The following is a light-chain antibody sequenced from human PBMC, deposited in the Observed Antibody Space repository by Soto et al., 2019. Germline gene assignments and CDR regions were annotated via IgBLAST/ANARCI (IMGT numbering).Light chain of an antibody. J-gene: IGKJ1*01. CDR1: QSVSGN. V-gene: IGKV3-15*01. CDR3: QQYKDWLRT. Sequence: EVVLTQSPATLSVSPGDRATLSCRASQSVSGNLAWYQQKPGQASRLLIYVASIRATAIPARFSGSGSGTEFTLTISSLQSEDSAVYYCQQYKDWLRTFGQGTKVEIK. CDR2: VAS.